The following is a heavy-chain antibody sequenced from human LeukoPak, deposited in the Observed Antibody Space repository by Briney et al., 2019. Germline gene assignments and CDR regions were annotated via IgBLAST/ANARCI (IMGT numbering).Heavy chain of an antibody. Sequence: SETLSLTCTVSGGSIRSYYWSWIRQPPGKGLEWIGYIYYSGSTNYNPSLKSRVAISVDTSKNQFSLKLSSVTAADTAVYYCARTYYDFWSGYYTAYYYYYMDVWGKGTTVTVSS. V-gene: IGHV4-59*12. CDR2: IYYSGST. CDR1: GGSIRSYY. J-gene: IGHJ6*03. CDR3: ARTYYDFWSGYYTAYYYYYMDV. D-gene: IGHD3-3*01.